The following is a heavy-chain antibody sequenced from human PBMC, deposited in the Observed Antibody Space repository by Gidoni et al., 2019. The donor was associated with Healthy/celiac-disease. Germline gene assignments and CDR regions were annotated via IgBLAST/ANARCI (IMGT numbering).Heavy chain of an antibody. CDR3: AKKDSRCIAVAGCYNYYGMDV. V-gene: IGHV3-23*01. CDR1: GFTFSSYD. J-gene: IGHJ6*02. Sequence: EVQLLESGGGLVQPGGSLRLSCAASGFTFSSYDMRWVRQAPGKGLDWVSAIRGSGGSTYYADSVKGRFPISRDNSKNTLYLQMNSLRAEDTAVYYCAKKDSRCIAVAGCYNYYGMDVWGQGTTVTVSS. CDR2: IRGSGGST. D-gene: IGHD6-19*01.